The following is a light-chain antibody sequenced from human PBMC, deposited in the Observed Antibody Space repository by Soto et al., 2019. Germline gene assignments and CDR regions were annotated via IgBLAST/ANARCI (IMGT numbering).Light chain of an antibody. CDR3: QQYNNWPPVT. V-gene: IGKV3-15*01. J-gene: IGKJ4*01. CDR1: QSVSSN. CDR2: AAS. Sequence: EIVMTQSPATLSVSPGERATLSCRASQSVSSNLAWYQQEPGQAPRLLIYAASTRATGIPARFSGSGSGTEFTLTISSLQSEDFAVYYCQQYNNWPPVTFGGGTKVEIK.